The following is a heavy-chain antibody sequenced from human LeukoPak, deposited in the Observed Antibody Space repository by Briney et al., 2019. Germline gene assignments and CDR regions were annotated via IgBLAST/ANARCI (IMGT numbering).Heavy chain of an antibody. J-gene: IGHJ5*02. Sequence: NPSETLSFTCTVSGGSISSYYWSWIRQPAGKGLEWIGRIYTSGSTNYNPSLKSRVTMSVDTSKNQFSLKLSSVTAADTAVYYCARESVVLMVYAMGWSGWFDPWGQGTLVTVSS. CDR2: IYTSGST. CDR1: GGSISSYY. V-gene: IGHV4-4*07. D-gene: IGHD2-8*01. CDR3: ARESVVLMVYAMGWSGWFDP.